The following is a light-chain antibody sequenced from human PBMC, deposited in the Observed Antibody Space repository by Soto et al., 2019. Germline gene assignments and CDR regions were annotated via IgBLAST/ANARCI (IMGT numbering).Light chain of an antibody. CDR2: DAS. Sequence: EIVLTQSPATLSLFPGERATLSCRASQSVTSYLAWYQQKPGQAPRLLFYDASNRATGIPARFSGSGSGTDFTLTISSLEPEDFAVYYCQLRSNWPPYTFGQGTKLEIK. V-gene: IGKV3-11*01. CDR1: QSVTSY. J-gene: IGKJ2*01. CDR3: QLRSNWPPYT.